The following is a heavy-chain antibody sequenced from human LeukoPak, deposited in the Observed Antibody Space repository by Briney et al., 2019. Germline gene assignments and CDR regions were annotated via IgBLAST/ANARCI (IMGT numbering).Heavy chain of an antibody. V-gene: IGHV1-18*01. J-gene: IGHJ4*02. CDR1: GYTFTSYG. CDR3: ARDSIAVAGTSDY. CDR2: ISAYNGNT. D-gene: IGHD6-19*01. Sequence: ASVKVSCKASGYTFTSYGISWVRQAPGQGLEWMGWISAYNGNTNYAQKLQGRVTMTTDTSTSTAHMELRSLRSDDTAVYYCARDSIAVAGTSDYWGQGTLVTVSS.